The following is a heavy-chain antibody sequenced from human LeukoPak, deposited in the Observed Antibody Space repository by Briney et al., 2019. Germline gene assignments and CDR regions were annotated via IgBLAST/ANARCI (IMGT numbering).Heavy chain of an antibody. V-gene: IGHV4-4*07. Sequence: PSQTLSLTCTVSGGSVSRYYWSWIRQPAGKGMEWIGRFYTSVSTNYNPSLKSRVTMSVDTSKNQFSLKLSSVTAADTAVYYCARDPWVDGSGWGWAFDIWGQGTMVTVSS. CDR1: GGSVSRYY. D-gene: IGHD6-19*01. CDR2: FYTSVST. CDR3: ARDPWVDGSGWGWAFDI. J-gene: IGHJ3*02.